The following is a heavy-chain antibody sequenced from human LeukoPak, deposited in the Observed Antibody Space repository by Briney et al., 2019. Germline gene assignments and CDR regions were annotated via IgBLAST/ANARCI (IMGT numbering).Heavy chain of an antibody. V-gene: IGHV4-31*03. CDR3: AREVQLEWDYYYGMDV. CDR2: IYYSGST. J-gene: IGHJ6*02. D-gene: IGHD5-18*01. CDR1: GGSISSGGYY. Sequence: PSQTLSLTCTVSGGSISSGGYYWSWIRQHPGKGLEWIGYIYYSGSTYYNPSLKSRVTISVDTSKNQFSLKPSSVTAADTAVYYCAREVQLEWDYYYGMDVWAKGPRSPSP.